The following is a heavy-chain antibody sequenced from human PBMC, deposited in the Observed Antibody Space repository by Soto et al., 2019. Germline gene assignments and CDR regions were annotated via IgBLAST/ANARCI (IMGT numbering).Heavy chain of an antibody. CDR1: GGSISSYY. V-gene: IGHV4-4*07. Sequence: SETLSLTCTVSGGSISSYYWSWIRQPAGKGLEWIGRIYTSGSTNYNPSLKGRVTMSVDTSKDQFSLKLSSVTAADTAVYYCAGRWDDYYGSGSYYAAYDAFDIWGQGTMVTVSS. D-gene: IGHD3-10*01. CDR3: AGRWDDYYGSGSYYAAYDAFDI. CDR2: IYTSGST. J-gene: IGHJ3*02.